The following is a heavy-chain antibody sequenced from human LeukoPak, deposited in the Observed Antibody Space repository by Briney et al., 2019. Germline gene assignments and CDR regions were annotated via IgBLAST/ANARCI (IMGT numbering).Heavy chain of an antibody. CDR3: ARSGWPYYFDY. V-gene: IGHV3-74*01. Sequence: PGGSLRLSCAASGFTFSSYSMNWVRQAPGKGLVWVSRLHSDGTSTSYADSVRGRFTISRDNARNTLYLQMNTLRAEDTAVYYCARSGWPYYFDYWGQGTLVTVSS. CDR2: LHSDGTST. CDR1: GFTFSSYS. J-gene: IGHJ4*02. D-gene: IGHD6-25*01.